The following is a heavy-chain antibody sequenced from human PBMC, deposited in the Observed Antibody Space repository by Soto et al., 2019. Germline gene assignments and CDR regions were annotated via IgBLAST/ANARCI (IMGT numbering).Heavy chain of an antibody. Sequence: SETLSLTCTISGASISSSNYYWGWIRQPPGKGLEWVGSIFYTGATYYNPSLNSRVTISVDTSKDQFFLRLSSVTAADTAVYYCARVSRLYVWGSYRSGNNWFDPWGQGTLVTVSS. CDR1: GASISSSNYY. CDR2: IFYTGAT. V-gene: IGHV4-39*01. J-gene: IGHJ5*02. CDR3: ARVSRLYVWGSYRSGNNWFDP. D-gene: IGHD3-16*02.